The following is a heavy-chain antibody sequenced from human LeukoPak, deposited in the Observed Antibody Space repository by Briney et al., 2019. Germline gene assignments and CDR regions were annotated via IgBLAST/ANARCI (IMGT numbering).Heavy chain of an antibody. J-gene: IGHJ3*02. Sequence: SETLSLTCTVSGGSISSYYWSWIRQPPGKGLEWIGYIYYSGNTNNNPSLKSRVTISIDTSNNQFSLKLSSVTTADTAVYYCARAHYDYVWGTYRSGAFDIWGQGTMVTVSS. CDR1: GGSISSYY. CDR2: IYYSGNT. V-gene: IGHV4-59*01. D-gene: IGHD3-16*02. CDR3: ARAHYDYVWGTYRSGAFDI.